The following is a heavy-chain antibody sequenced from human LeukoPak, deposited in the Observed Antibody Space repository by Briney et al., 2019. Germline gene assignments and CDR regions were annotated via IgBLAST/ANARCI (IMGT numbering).Heavy chain of an antibody. CDR1: GYTFSNYA. CDR2: ISTYNGNT. D-gene: IGHD6-13*01. CDR3: AREGIRIAAAGTIDY. J-gene: IGHJ4*02. Sequence: ASVKVSCKASGYTFSNYAINWVGQAPGQGLEWMGWISTYNGNTNYAQKLQDRVTMTTDTSTSTAYMELRSLRSDDTAMYYCAREGIRIAAAGTIDYWGQGTLVTVSS. V-gene: IGHV1-18*01.